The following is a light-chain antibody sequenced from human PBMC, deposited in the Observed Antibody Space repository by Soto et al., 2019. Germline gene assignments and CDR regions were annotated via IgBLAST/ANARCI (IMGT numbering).Light chain of an antibody. CDR3: CSFAGSDTPYL. V-gene: IGLV2-23*01. CDR1: SIDVGKYDL. CDR2: EGT. J-gene: IGLJ1*01. Sequence: QSVLTQPASVSGSPGQSITISCTGSSIDVGKYDLVSWYQQVPGRAPRLIIYEGTKRPSGISDRFSGSKSGNTASLTISGLQTEDAADYFCCSFAGSDTPYLFGSGTK.